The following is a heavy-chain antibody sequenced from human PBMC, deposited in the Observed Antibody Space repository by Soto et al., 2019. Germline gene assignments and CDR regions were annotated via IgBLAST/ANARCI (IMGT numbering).Heavy chain of an antibody. CDR2: FDPEDGET. J-gene: IGHJ6*02. Sequence: EASVKVSCKVSGYTLTELSMHWVRQAPGKGLEWMGGFDPEDGETIYAQKFQGRVTMTEDTSTDTAYMELSSLRSEDTAVYYCASTYSDYALYYYYGMDVWGQGTTVTVSS. CDR1: GYTLTELS. CDR3: ASTYSDYALYYYYGMDV. D-gene: IGHD4-17*01. V-gene: IGHV1-24*01.